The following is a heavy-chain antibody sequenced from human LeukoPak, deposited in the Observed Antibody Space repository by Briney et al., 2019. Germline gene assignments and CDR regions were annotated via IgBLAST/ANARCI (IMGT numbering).Heavy chain of an antibody. CDR1: GDSVSTNSAA. CDR2: TYYRSKWYT. Sequence: SQTLSLTCAISGDSVSTNSAAWNWITQSPSRGLEWLGRTYYRSKWYTDYALSVKSRIVINPDTSKNQFFLQLNSVTPEDTAVYYCARESQSAFDIWGQGTMVTVSS. J-gene: IGHJ3*02. V-gene: IGHV6-1*01. CDR3: ARESQSAFDI.